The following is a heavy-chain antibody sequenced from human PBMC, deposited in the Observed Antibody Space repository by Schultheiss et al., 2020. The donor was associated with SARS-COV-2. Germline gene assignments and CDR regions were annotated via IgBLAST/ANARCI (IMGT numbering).Heavy chain of an antibody. CDR2: ISSSGSTI. J-gene: IGHJ4*02. D-gene: IGHD5-12*01. V-gene: IGHV3-48*03. CDR1: GFTFSSYE. CDR3: ASDLIVATIGSQDY. Sequence: GGSLRLSCAASGFTFSSYEMNWVRQAPGKGLEWVSYISSSGSTIYYADSVKGRFTISRDNAKNSLYLQMNSLRAEDTAVYYCASDLIVATIGSQDYWGQGTLVTVSS.